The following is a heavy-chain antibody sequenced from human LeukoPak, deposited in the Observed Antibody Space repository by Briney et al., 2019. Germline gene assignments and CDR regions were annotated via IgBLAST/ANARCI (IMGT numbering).Heavy chain of an antibody. CDR1: GYTFTSYY. Sequence: ASVKVSCKASGYTFTSYYMHWVRQAPGQGLEWMGIINPSGGSTSYAQKFQGRVTMTRDMSTSTVYMELSSLRSEDTAVYYCARELNSRFFDYWGQGTLVTVSS. D-gene: IGHD2/OR15-2a*01. V-gene: IGHV1-46*01. CDR3: ARELNSRFFDY. J-gene: IGHJ4*02. CDR2: INPSGGST.